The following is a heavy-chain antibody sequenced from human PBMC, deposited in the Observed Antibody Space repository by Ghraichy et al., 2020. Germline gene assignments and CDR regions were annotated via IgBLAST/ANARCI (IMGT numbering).Heavy chain of an antibody. J-gene: IGHJ6*02. CDR2: ISYDGNNK. D-gene: IGHD3-22*01. Sequence: GGSLRLSCAASGFTFSRYGLHWVRQAPGKGLKWVAVISYDGNNKYPADSVKGRFTISRDNSKTTLSLQMNSLRGEDTAVYYCAKERAPSGYYSFRGDYYGMDVWGQGTTVFFSS. CDR3: AKERAPSGYYSFRGDYYGMDV. V-gene: IGHV3-30*18. CDR1: GFTFSRYG.